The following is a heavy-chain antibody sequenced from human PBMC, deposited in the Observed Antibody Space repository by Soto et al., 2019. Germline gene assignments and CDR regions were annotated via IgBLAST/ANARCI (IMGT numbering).Heavy chain of an antibody. CDR1: DDSLNRDKYY. V-gene: IGHV4-39*01. CDR3: ARLEGLATFSYYFDF. Sequence: QLQLQEAGPGLVKPSETLSLTCSVSDDSLNRDKYYWGWIRQPPGKGLEWIGSIYYRGNAYYNPSLQTRVTISLARSRSQFSLKLNSVSAADSAVYFCARLEGLATFSYYFDFWGPGALVTVSS. D-gene: IGHD3-9*01. CDR2: IYYRGNA. J-gene: IGHJ4*02.